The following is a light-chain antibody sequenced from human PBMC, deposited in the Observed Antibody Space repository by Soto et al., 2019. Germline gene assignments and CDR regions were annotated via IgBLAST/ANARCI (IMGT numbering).Light chain of an antibody. J-gene: IGKJ4*01. CDR3: QQRTQWPPT. V-gene: IGKV3-11*01. CDR1: QSITTD. Sequence: DIVLTQSPATLSLSPGEGATLSCRASQSITTDLSWYQQKPGQAPRLLIYDTSNRATGIPARFSGSGSGTDFTLTISSLEPEDFAVYYCQQRTQWPPTFDGGTKVEGK. CDR2: DTS.